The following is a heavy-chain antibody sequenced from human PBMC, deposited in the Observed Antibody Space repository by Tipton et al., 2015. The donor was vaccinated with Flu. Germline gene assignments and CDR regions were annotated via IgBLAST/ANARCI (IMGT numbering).Heavy chain of an antibody. CDR3: ARDLTDWGSSVAFDI. J-gene: IGHJ3*02. CDR2: MYTRGST. D-gene: IGHD7-27*01. CDR1: IGSFSSYY. V-gene: IGHV4-4*07. Sequence: GLVKPSETLSLTCTVYIGSFSSYYWSWIRQPAGKGLEWIGRMYTRGSTNYNPSLKSRVTMSVDTSKNQFSLKLSSVTAADTAVYYCARDLTDWGSSVAFDIWGQGTMVTVSS.